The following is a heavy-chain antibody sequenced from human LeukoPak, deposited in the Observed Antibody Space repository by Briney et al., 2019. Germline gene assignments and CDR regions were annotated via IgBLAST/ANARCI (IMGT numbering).Heavy chain of an antibody. D-gene: IGHD2-15*01. Sequence: PGGSLRLSCAASGFTFSSYWMSWVRQAPGKGLEWVANIKQDGSERYYVDSVKGRFTISRDNDKNSLYLQMNSLRAEDTYVYYCARGYCSGGHCYAFDYWGQGTLVTVSS. CDR2: IKQDGSER. CDR3: ARGYCSGGHCYAFDY. V-gene: IGHV3-7*01. CDR1: GFTFSSYW. J-gene: IGHJ4*02.